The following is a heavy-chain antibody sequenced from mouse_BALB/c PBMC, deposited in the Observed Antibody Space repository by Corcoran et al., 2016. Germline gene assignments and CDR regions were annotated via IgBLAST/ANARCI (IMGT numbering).Heavy chain of an antibody. D-gene: IGHD4-1*01. CDR3: ARGITGTLDY. CDR1: GYTFTDYN. CDR2: INPNNGGT. J-gene: IGHJ2*01. Sequence: EVLLQQSGPELVKPGASVKIPCKASGYTFTDYNMDWVKQSHGKSLEWIGNINPNNGGTIYNQKFKGKATLTVDKSSSTAYMELRSRTAEDTAVYYCARGITGTLDYWGQGTTLTVSA. V-gene: IGHV1-18*01.